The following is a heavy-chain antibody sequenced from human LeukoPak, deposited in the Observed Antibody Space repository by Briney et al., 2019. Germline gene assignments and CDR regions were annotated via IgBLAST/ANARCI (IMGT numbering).Heavy chain of an antibody. V-gene: IGHV3-48*01. Sequence: PGGSLRLSCAASGFTFSSYSMNWVRQAPGKGLEWVSYISSSSSTIYYADSVKDRFTISRDNAKNSLYLQMNSLRAEDTAVYYCARGSGGSCSDFDYWGQGTLVTVSS. CDR2: ISSSSSTI. J-gene: IGHJ4*02. D-gene: IGHD2-15*01. CDR1: GFTFSSYS. CDR3: ARGSGGSCSDFDY.